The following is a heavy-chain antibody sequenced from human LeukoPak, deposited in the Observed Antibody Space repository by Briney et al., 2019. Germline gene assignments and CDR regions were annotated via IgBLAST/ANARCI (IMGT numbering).Heavy chain of an antibody. CDR3: ARDTEVTIFGVVIRADAFDI. D-gene: IGHD3-3*01. J-gene: IGHJ3*02. CDR2: IYTSGST. V-gene: IGHV4-4*07. CDR1: GGSISSYY. Sequence: NPSETLSLTCTVSGGSISSYYWSWIRQPAGKGLEWIGRIYTSGSTNYNPSLKSRVTMSVDTSKNQFSLKLSSVTAADTAVYYCARDTEVTIFGVVIRADAFDIWGQGTMVTVSS.